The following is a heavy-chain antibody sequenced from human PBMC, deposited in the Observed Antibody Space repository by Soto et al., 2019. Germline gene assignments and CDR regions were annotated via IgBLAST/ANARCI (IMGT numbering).Heavy chain of an antibody. J-gene: IGHJ5*01. Sequence: KISSAASILRVYIYSMAGVRKNTGKGLEWVSIISSIGSTTYYSDSVKGRFSISRDNSKSTLYLQMNSLRAEDTALYFFSKYLPASPTTGRLFDSLVQRTLVP. CDR1: ILRVYIYS. CDR3: SKYLPASPTTGRLFDS. CDR2: ISSIGSTT. D-gene: IGHD1-26*01. V-gene: IGHV3-23*01.